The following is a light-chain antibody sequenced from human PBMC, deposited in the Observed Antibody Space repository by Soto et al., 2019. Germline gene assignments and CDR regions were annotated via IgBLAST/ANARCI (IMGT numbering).Light chain of an antibody. CDR1: QNTVGDY. V-gene: IGKV3-20*01. Sequence: EIVLTQSPGTLSLSPGERATLSCRASQNTVGDYLAWYQQKPGQAHRLLIYAASSRAAGIPDRFSGGGSGTDFTLTINRLEAEDSAVYYCQQYGSSVSWTFGRGTKVEIK. CDR2: AAS. CDR3: QQYGSSVSWT. J-gene: IGKJ1*01.